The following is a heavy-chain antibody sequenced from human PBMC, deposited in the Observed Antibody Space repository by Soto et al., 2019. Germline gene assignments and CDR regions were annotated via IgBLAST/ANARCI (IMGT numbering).Heavy chain of an antibody. D-gene: IGHD4-17*01. V-gene: IGHV3-23*01. Sequence: DVQLLESGGGLVQPGGSLRLSCSVSGFTFSNYAMTWVRQAPGKGLEWLSGIGASGGSKYYADSVKGRFTISRDNSKNTLYLQMNSRRAEDTALYYCAKLPGVTTGGDWGQGTLVTVSS. CDR3: AKLPGVTTGGD. CDR2: IGASGGSK. CDR1: GFTFSNYA. J-gene: IGHJ4*02.